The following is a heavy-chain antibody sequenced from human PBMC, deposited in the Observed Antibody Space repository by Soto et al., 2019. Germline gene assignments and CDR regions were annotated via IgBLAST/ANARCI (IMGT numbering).Heavy chain of an antibody. D-gene: IGHD3-10*01. CDR2: ISYDGSKK. Sequence: QVQLMESGGGVVQPGRSLRLSCAASGFTFSTFGMHWVRQAPGKGPEWVAIISYDGSKKYYADSVKGRFTISRDNSKNTLSLQMHSLRPEDTAGYYCAKGRLRFPSLRGNACDIWGQGTMVTVSS. V-gene: IGHV3-30*18. J-gene: IGHJ3*02. CDR3: AKGRLRFPSLRGNACDI. CDR1: GFTFSTFG.